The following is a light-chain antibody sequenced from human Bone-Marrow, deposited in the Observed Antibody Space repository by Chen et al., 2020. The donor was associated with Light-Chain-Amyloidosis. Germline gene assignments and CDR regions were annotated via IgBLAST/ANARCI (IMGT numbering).Light chain of an antibody. CDR1: QSVLYSSNNKNY. J-gene: IGKJ1*01. CDR3: QQHYDTPWT. Sequence: DIVLTQSPDSLAVSLGETATINCKSSQSVLYSSNNKNYLAWYQQKTGQPPKLLIYWASIRESGVPDRFSGSGSGTDFTLTITTLQAEDVAVYYCQQHYDTPWTFGQGTKVEIK. V-gene: IGKV4-1*01. CDR2: WAS.